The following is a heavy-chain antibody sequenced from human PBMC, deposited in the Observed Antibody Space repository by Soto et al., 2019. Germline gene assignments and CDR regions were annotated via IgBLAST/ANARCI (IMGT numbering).Heavy chain of an antibody. D-gene: IGHD1-26*01. J-gene: IGHJ4*02. V-gene: IGHV3-30*18. Sequence: QVQLVESGGGVVQPGRSLRLSCAASGFTFSSYGMHWVRQAPGNGMEWVAVISYDGSNKYYADSVKGRFTISRDNSKNKMYLQMDSLRAEDTAVDYCAKDREWELLYYWGQGTMVTVAS. CDR3: AKDREWELLYY. CDR1: GFTFSSYG. CDR2: ISYDGSNK.